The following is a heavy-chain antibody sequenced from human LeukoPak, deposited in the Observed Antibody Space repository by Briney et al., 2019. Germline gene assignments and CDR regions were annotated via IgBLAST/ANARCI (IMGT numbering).Heavy chain of an antibody. Sequence: SETLSLTCAVYGGSFSGYYWTWIRQPPGKGLEWIGEINHSGSTNYNPSLKSRVTISVDTSKNQFSLKLSSVAAADTAVYYCAGGAYYYDSSGYSDYYYYMDVWGKGTTVTVSS. D-gene: IGHD3-22*01. CDR1: GGSFSGYY. CDR2: INHSGST. CDR3: AGGAYYYDSSGYSDYYYYMDV. V-gene: IGHV4-34*01. J-gene: IGHJ6*03.